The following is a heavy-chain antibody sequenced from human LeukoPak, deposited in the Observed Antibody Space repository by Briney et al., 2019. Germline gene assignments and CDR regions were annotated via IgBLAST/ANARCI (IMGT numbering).Heavy chain of an antibody. CDR2: IREDGSER. CDR3: SIIGAYLDY. V-gene: IGHV3-7*01. Sequence: GGSLRLSCAASGFTFTSYWMTWVRRAPGKGLEWVANIREDGSERYYVASVKGRFTVSRDNAKKSLSLQVNSLRAEDTAVYYCSIIGAYLDYWGQGTLVTVSS. J-gene: IGHJ4*02. CDR1: GFTFTSYW. D-gene: IGHD3-3*01.